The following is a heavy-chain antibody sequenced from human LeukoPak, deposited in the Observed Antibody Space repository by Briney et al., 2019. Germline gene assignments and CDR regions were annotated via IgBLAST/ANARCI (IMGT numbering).Heavy chain of an antibody. CDR1: GFTFSSYA. D-gene: IGHD2-2*01. V-gene: IGHV3-23*01. J-gene: IGHJ5*02. CDR2: ISGSGGST. Sequence: SGGSLRLSCAASGFTFSSYAMSWVRQAPGKGLEWVSAISGSGGSTYYADSVKGRFTISRDNSKNTLYLQMNSLRAEDTAVYYCAKGGYIVVVPAAIRGPWGQGTLVTVSS. CDR3: AKGGYIVVVPAAIRGP.